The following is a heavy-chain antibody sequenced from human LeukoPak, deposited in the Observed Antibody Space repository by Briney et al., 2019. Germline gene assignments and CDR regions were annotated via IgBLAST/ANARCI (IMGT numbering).Heavy chain of an antibody. CDR2: ISYDGSNK. V-gene: IGHV3-30*18. Sequence: PGGSLRLSSAASGFTFSSYGMHWVRQAPGKGLEWVAVISYDGSNKYYADSVKGRFTISRDNSKNTLYLQMNSLRAEDTAVYYCAKADGSESHDYWGQGTLVTVSS. CDR1: GFTFSSYG. J-gene: IGHJ4*02. CDR3: AKADGSESHDY. D-gene: IGHD3-10*01.